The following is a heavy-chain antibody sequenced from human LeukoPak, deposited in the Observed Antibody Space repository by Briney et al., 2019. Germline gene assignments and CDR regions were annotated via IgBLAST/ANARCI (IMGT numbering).Heavy chain of an antibody. CDR1: GFTFYMYA. CDR3: AQDMGDVDTAIGH. CDR2: MCGTAGCT. J-gene: IGHJ4*02. V-gene: IGHV3-23*01. Sequence: GGSLTLSCQASGFTFYMYAMSWVRQAPGKGLEWVASMCGTAGCTFYPDSVKGRFTISRDNSKNTLYLQMNSLRAEDTAVYYCAQDMGDVDTAIGHWGQGTLVTVSS. D-gene: IGHD5-18*01.